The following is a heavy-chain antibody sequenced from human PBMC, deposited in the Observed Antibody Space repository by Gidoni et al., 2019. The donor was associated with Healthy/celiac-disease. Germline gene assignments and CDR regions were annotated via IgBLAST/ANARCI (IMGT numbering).Heavy chain of an antibody. V-gene: IGHV4-34*01. CDR3: ARGRSIITGTTATLDY. J-gene: IGHJ4*02. D-gene: IGHD1-7*01. CDR1: GWSFSCYY. CDR2: INHSGST. Sequence: QVQLQQWGAGLLKPSETLSLTCAVYGWSFSCYYWSWIRQPPGKGLEWIGEINHSGSTNYNPSLKSRVTISVDTSKNQFSLKLSSVTAADTAVYYCARGRSIITGTTATLDYWGQGTLVTVSS.